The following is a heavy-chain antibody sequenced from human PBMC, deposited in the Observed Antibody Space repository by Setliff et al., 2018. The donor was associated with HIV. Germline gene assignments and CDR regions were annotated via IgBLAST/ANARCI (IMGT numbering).Heavy chain of an antibody. J-gene: IGHJ4*02. CDR3: ARLDCSSSSGFEDY. CDR2: VYVTGRT. V-gene: IGHV4-61*02. CDR1: DDSINSDNYY. Sequence: SETLSLTCSVSDDSINSDNYYWSWIRQPAGKGLEWIGRVYVTGRTHYNPSLKSRVTISVDTSKNQFSLKLTSVTAADTAVYYCARLDCSSSSGFEDYWGQGTLVTVSS. D-gene: IGHD2-2*01.